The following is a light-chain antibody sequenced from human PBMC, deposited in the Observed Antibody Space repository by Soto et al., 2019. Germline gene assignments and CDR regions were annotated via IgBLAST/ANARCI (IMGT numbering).Light chain of an antibody. Sequence: EIVLTQSPGTLSLSPGERATLSCRASQSVSSSYLAWYQQKPGQAPRLLIYGASSRATGIPDRFSGSGSGTDFPFTISRLEPEDFAVYYCQQYGSSRLTFGGGTKVEIK. CDR1: QSVSSSY. J-gene: IGKJ4*01. CDR3: QQYGSSRLT. CDR2: GAS. V-gene: IGKV3-20*01.